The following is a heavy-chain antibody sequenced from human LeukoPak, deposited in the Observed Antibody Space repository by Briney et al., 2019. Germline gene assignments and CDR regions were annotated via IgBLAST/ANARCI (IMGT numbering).Heavy chain of an antibody. CDR3: AELGITMIGGV. V-gene: IGHV3-21*01. J-gene: IGHJ6*04. Sequence: PGGSLRLSCEASGFTFSNYNMNWVRQAPGQRLEWVSSITSSSSYVFYADSVKGRFTISRDNAKNSLYLQMNSLRAEDTAVYYCAELGITMIGGVRGKGTTVTISS. D-gene: IGHD3-10*02. CDR2: ITSSSSYV. CDR1: GFTFSNYN.